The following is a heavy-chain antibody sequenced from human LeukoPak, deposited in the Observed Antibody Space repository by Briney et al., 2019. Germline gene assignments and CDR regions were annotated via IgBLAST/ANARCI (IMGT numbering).Heavy chain of an antibody. J-gene: IGHJ6*03. D-gene: IGHD6-6*01. CDR3: ARGSGYWEQLVGYYYMDV. Sequence: NPSETLSLTCTVSGGSISSSSYYWGGIRQPPGKGLEWIGSIYYSGSTYYNPSLKSRVTISVDTSKNQFSLKLSSVTAADTAVYYCARGSGYWEQLVGYYYMDVWGKGTTVTVSS. CDR2: IYYSGST. CDR1: GGSISSSSYY. V-gene: IGHV4-39*01.